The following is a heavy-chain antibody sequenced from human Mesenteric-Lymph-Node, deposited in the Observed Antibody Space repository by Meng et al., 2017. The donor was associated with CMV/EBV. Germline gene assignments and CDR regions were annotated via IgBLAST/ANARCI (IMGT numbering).Heavy chain of an antibody. D-gene: IGHD1-26*01. J-gene: IGHJ6*02. CDR2: ISAYNGNT. Sequence: ASVKVSCKTSGFIFTTYGISWVRQAPGQGLEWMGRISAYNGNTNYAQKLQGRVTMTTDTSTSTAYMELRSLRSDDTAVYYCARSSGSSLYYYYGMDVWGQGTTVTVSS. CDR1: GFIFTTYG. CDR3: ARSSGSSLYYYYGMDV. V-gene: IGHV1-18*01.